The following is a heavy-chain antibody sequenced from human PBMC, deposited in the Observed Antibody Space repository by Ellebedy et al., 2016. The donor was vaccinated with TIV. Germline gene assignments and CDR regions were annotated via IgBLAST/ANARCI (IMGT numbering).Heavy chain of an antibody. Sequence: GESLKISCAASGFTFNAYGMHWVRQAPGKGLEWVSLILYDGVNDYYADSVKGRFTVSRDNSENTLFLQIDNLRVEDTAVYYCARDGRPRDSYSGMDVWGQGTTVIVS. J-gene: IGHJ6*02. V-gene: IGHV3-30*03. CDR1: GFTFNAYG. D-gene: IGHD3/OR15-3a*01. CDR3: ARDGRPRDSYSGMDV. CDR2: ILYDGVND.